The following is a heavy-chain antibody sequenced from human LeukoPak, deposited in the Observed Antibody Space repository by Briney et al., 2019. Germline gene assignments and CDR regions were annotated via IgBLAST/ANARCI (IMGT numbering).Heavy chain of an antibody. CDR3: ATGPELRGYLDY. D-gene: IGHD3-22*01. J-gene: IGHJ4*02. CDR2: FDPEDGET. Sequence: ASVKASCKVSGYTLTELSMHWVRQAPGKGLEWMGGFDPEDGETIYAQKFQGRVTMTEDTSTDTAYMELSSLRSEDTAVYYCATGPELRGYLDYWGQGTLVTVSS. V-gene: IGHV1-24*01. CDR1: GYTLTELS.